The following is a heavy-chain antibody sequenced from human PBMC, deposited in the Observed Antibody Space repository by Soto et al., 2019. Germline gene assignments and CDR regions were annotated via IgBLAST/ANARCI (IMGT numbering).Heavy chain of an antibody. D-gene: IGHD6-13*01. CDR2: IIPMFGTA. J-gene: IGHJ6*02. V-gene: IGHV1-69*13. Sequence: SVPVSCQASGGTFSSYAISWVRQAPGQGLEWMGGIIPMFGTANYAQKFQGRVTITADESTSTAYMELSSLRSEDTAVYYCAREVEGRVGTGGIAAAGTPWRDYYYYGMDVWGQGTTVTVS. CDR1: GGTFSSYA. CDR3: AREVEGRVGTGGIAAAGTPWRDYYYYGMDV.